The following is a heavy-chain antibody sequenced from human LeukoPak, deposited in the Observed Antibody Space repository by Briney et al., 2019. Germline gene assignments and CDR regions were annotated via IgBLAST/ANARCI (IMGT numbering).Heavy chain of an antibody. CDR2: IYYSGST. CDR1: GGSISSSSYY. D-gene: IGHD4-17*01. V-gene: IGHV4-39*07. J-gene: IGHJ4*02. CDR3: ARAREDDGDYYFDY. Sequence: SETLSLTCTVSGGSISSSSYYWGWIRQPPGKGLEWIGSIYYSGSTYYNPSLKSRVTISVDTSKNQFSLKLSSVTAADTAVYYCARAREDDGDYYFDYWGQGTLVTVSS.